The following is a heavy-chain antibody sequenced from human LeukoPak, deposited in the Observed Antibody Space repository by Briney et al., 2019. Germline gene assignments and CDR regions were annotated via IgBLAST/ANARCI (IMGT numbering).Heavy chain of an antibody. Sequence: SQTLSLTCTVSGGSISSYYWSWIRQPPGKGLEWIGYIYYSGSTNYNPSLKSRVTISVDTSKNQFSLKLSSVTAADTAVYYCARDLSSGSYYGAFDIWGQGTMVTVSS. D-gene: IGHD1-26*01. V-gene: IGHV4-59*01. CDR2: IYYSGST. CDR3: ARDLSSGSYYGAFDI. CDR1: GGSISSYY. J-gene: IGHJ3*02.